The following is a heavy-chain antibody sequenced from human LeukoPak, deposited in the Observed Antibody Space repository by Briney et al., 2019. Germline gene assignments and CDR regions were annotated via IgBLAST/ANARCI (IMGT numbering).Heavy chain of an antibody. CDR3: AREKTPLVVAAIYFDY. Sequence: RPGGSLRPSCAASGFTFDDYGMSWVRQAPGKGLELVSGIKWNGGRTGYADSVKGRFTTSRDHAKNSLYLQMNSLRAEDTALYYCAREKTPLVVAAIYFDYWGQGTLVTVS. J-gene: IGHJ4*02. V-gene: IGHV3-20*04. CDR1: GFTFDDYG. CDR2: IKWNGGRT. D-gene: IGHD2-15*01.